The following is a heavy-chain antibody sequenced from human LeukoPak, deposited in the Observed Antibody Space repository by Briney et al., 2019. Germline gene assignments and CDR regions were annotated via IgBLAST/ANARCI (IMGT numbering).Heavy chain of an antibody. CDR2: INPSGGGT. CDR1: GYTFTTYY. J-gene: IGHJ4*02. D-gene: IGHD5-24*01. Sequence: ASVKVSCKASGYTFTTYYMHWVRQAPGQGLVWMGLINPSGGGTRYAQKFQGRVTMTRDTSTSTVYMELSSLSSEDTAVYYCASGYKTVSVFDHWGQGTLVTVSS. V-gene: IGHV1-46*01. CDR3: ASGYKTVSVFDH.